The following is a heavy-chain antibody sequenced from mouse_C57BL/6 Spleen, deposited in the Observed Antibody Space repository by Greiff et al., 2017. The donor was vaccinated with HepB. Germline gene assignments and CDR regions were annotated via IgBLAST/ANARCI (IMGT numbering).Heavy chain of an antibody. CDR3: ARRDWDGYFDY. CDR1: GFTFSSYT. CDR2: ISSGGGNT. Sequence: DVMLVESGGGLVKPGGSLKLSCAASGFTFSSYTMSWVRQTPEKRLEWVATISSGGGNTYYPDSVKGRFTISRDNAKNTLYLQMSSLRSEDTALYYGARRDWDGYFDYWGQGTTLTVSS. D-gene: IGHD4-1*01. V-gene: IGHV5-9*01. J-gene: IGHJ2*01.